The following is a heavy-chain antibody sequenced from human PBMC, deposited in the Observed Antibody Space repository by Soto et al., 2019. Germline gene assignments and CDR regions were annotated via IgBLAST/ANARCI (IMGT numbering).Heavy chain of an antibody. Sequence: QVQLQQWGAGLLKPSETLSLTCAVYGGSFSGYYWSWIRQPPGKGLEWIGEINHSGSTNYNPSLKSRVTIAVDTSKNQFPLKLSSVTAADTAVYYCARVKLRSYCSGGSCYKSGRFDYWGQGTLVTVSS. J-gene: IGHJ4*02. D-gene: IGHD2-15*01. CDR1: GGSFSGYY. CDR2: INHSGST. CDR3: ARVKLRSYCSGGSCYKSGRFDY. V-gene: IGHV4-34*01.